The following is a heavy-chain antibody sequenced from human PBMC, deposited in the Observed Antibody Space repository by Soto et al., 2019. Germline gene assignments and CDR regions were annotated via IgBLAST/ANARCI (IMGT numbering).Heavy chain of an antibody. J-gene: IGHJ4*02. CDR2: ISYDGSNK. D-gene: IGHD5-12*01. CDR3: AKKGGESRRDGYN. Sequence: GGSLRLSCAASGFTFSSYGMHWVRQAPGKGLEWVAVISYDGSNKYYADSVKGRFTISRDNSKNTLYLQMNSLRAEDTAVYYCAKKGGESRRDGYNWGQGTLVTVSS. V-gene: IGHV3-30*18. CDR1: GFTFSSYG.